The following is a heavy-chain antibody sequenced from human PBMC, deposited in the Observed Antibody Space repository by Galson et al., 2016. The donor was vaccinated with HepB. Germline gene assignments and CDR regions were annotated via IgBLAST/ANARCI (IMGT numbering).Heavy chain of an antibody. J-gene: IGHJ6*02. Sequence: SLRLSCAASGFRFDDYTMHWVRQAPGKGLESVSGINWHGAGIGYADSVKGRFTISRDNAKSSLFLQMNSLRAEDTALYYCAKDRNYGDSSYGMDVWGQGTTVTVSS. CDR3: AKDRNYGDSSYGMDV. CDR2: INWHGAGI. V-gene: IGHV3-9*01. CDR1: GFRFDDYT. D-gene: IGHD4-17*01.